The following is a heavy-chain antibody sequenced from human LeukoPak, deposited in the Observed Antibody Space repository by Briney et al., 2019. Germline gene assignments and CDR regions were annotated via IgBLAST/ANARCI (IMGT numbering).Heavy chain of an antibody. V-gene: IGHV4-59*01. J-gene: IGHJ6*03. Sequence: SETLSLTCTVSGGSISSYYWSWPRQPPGKGVEWLGYIYYSGSTNYNPSLKSRVTISVVPSKNQYSLKLSSVTAADTAVYYCARDQYCSSTSCYYYYMDVWGKGTTVTVSS. CDR1: GGSISSYY. D-gene: IGHD2-2*01. CDR2: IYYSGST. CDR3: ARDQYCSSTSCYYYYMDV.